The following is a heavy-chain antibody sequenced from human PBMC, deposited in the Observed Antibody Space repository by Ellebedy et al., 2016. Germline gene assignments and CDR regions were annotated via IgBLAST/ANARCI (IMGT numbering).Heavy chain of an antibody. J-gene: IGHJ3*02. V-gene: IGHV4-34*01. Sequence: SETLSLTXAVYGGSFSGYYWSWIRQPPGKGLEWIGEINHSGSTNYNPSLKSRVTISVDTSKNQFSLKLSSVTAADTAVYYCARDGADYDFWSGYYAGDAFDIWGQGTMVTVSS. CDR3: ARDGADYDFWSGYYAGDAFDI. CDR2: INHSGST. CDR1: GGSFSGYY. D-gene: IGHD3-3*01.